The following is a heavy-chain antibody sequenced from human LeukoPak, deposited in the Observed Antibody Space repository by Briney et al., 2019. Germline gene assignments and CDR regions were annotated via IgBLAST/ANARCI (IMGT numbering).Heavy chain of an antibody. V-gene: IGHV4-39*01. CDR3: ARHPPYSSSWFPFDP. Sequence: PSETLSLTCTVSGGPISSSSYYWGWIRQPPGKGLEGIGNIYYSGITYYNPSLKSRITVSVDTSKNQFSLKLSSVTAADTAVYFCARHPPYSSSWFPFDPWGQGTLVTVSS. J-gene: IGHJ5*02. CDR1: GGPISSSSYY. CDR2: IYYSGIT. D-gene: IGHD6-13*01.